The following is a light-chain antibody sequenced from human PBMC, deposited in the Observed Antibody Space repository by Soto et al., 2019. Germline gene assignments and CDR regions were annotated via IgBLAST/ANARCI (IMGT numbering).Light chain of an antibody. CDR1: SSNIGSNY. Sequence: QSVLTQPPSASGTPGQRVTISCSGSSSNIGSNYVYWYQQLPGTAPKLLLYRNNQRPSGVPDRFSGSKSGTSASLAISGLRSEDEADYYCAVWDDSLSGPVFGGGTKLTVL. V-gene: IGLV1-47*01. CDR3: AVWDDSLSGPV. J-gene: IGLJ2*01. CDR2: RNN.